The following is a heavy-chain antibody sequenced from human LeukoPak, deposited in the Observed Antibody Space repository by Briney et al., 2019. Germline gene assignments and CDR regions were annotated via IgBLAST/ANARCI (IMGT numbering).Heavy chain of an antibody. CDR1: GGPLSTYY. CDR3: APIYGDYSDFDS. D-gene: IGHD4-17*01. Sequence: PSETLSLTCAVSGGPLSTYYWSWIRQPPGKGLEWIGKITHHGRTNHNPSLQSRVTISADTSNNQFSLKLSSVTAADSAVYYCAPIYGDYSDFDSWGQGTLVTVSS. V-gene: IGHV4-34*01. CDR2: ITHHGRT. J-gene: IGHJ4*02.